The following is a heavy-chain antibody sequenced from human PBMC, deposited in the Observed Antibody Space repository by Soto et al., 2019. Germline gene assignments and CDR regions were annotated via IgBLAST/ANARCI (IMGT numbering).Heavy chain of an antibody. Sequence: ASVKVSCKASGYTFTGYYMHWVRQAPGQGLEWMGWINPNSGGTNYAQKFQGRVTMTRDTSISTAYMELSRLRSDDTAVYYCATLDTVMALPIDYWGQGTLVTVSS. CDR2: INPNSGGT. CDR3: ATLDTVMALPIDY. J-gene: IGHJ4*02. V-gene: IGHV1-2*02. D-gene: IGHD5-18*01. CDR1: GYTFTGYY.